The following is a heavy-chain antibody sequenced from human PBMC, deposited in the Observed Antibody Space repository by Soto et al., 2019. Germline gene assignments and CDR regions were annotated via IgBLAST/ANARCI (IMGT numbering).Heavy chain of an antibody. D-gene: IGHD6-6*01. CDR3: AHKTVIAALHYYMDV. Sequence: SGPTLVKPTQTLTLTCTFSGFSLSTSGVAVGWIRQPPGKALEWLALIYWDDDKRYSPSLKSRLTITKDTSKNQVVLTMTNMDPVDTATYYCAHKTVIAALHYYMDVWGKGTTVTVSS. V-gene: IGHV2-5*02. CDR2: IYWDDDK. J-gene: IGHJ6*03. CDR1: GFSLSTSGVA.